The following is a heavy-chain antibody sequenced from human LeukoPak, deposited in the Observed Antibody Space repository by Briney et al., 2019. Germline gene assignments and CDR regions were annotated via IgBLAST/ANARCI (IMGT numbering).Heavy chain of an antibody. V-gene: IGHV3-23*01. CDR3: AKESKAGISPYVDY. CDR1: GFTFSSNA. CDR2: ISGSGDNT. D-gene: IGHD1-1*01. J-gene: IGHJ4*02. Sequence: GGSLRLSCAASGFTFSSNAMSWVRQAPGKGLEWFSAISGSGDNTHYADSVKGRFTISRDNIKNTVSLQMNSLRAEDTAVYYCAKESKAGISPYVDYWGQRTLVTVSS.